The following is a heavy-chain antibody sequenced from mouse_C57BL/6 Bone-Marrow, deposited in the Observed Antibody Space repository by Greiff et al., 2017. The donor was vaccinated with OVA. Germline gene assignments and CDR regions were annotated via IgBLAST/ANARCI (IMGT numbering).Heavy chain of an antibody. J-gene: IGHJ3*01. CDR1: GYNFTSYW. D-gene: IGHD2-1*01. V-gene: IGHV1-61*01. CDR3: APYCNYPFAY. CDR2: IYPSDSET. Sequence: QVQLQQPGAELVRPGSSVKLSCKASGYNFTSYWMDWVKQRPGQGLEWIGNIYPSDSETHYNQKFEDKATLTVDKSSSTAYMQLSSLTSEDSAVYYCAPYCNYPFAYWGQGTLVTVSA.